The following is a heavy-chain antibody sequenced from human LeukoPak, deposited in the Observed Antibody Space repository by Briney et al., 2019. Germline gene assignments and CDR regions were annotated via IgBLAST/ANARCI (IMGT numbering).Heavy chain of an antibody. CDR2: FDPEDGET. Sequence: ASVKVSCKVSGCTLTELSMNWVRQAPGKGLEWMGGFDPEDGETIYAQKFQGRVTMTEDTSTDTAYMELSSLRSQDTAVYYCATDRQVSRDDYGDYLFFAASYWGQGTLVTVSS. CDR1: GCTLTELS. D-gene: IGHD4-17*01. J-gene: IGHJ4*02. CDR3: ATDRQVSRDDYGDYLFFAASY. V-gene: IGHV1-24*01.